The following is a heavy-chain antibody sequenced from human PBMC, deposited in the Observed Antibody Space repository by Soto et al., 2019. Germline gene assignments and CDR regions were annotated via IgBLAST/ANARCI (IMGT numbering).Heavy chain of an antibody. CDR1: GFSFSSNV. D-gene: IGHD2-8*02. Sequence: PGGSLRLSCAASGFSFSSNVMSWARQAPGKGLECVSVISSSGGSTYYVDSVKGRFIISRDNSKNTLYLQMTNLRPEDTAIYYCARDRGRGYCTGGLCYLGLDHWGQGNPVTVSS. J-gene: IGHJ4*02. V-gene: IGHV3-23*01. CDR3: ARDRGRGYCTGGLCYLGLDH. CDR2: ISSSGGST.